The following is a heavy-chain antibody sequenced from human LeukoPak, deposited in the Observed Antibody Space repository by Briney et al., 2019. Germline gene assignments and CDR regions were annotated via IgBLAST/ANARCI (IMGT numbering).Heavy chain of an antibody. D-gene: IGHD6-13*01. CDR1: GFTFSSYS. CDR3: ARDRGQQLRTTFDY. J-gene: IGHJ4*02. CDR2: ISSSSSYI. Sequence: GGSLRLSCAASGFTFSSYSMNWVRQAPGKGLEWVSSISSSSSYIYYADSVKGRFTISRDNAKNSLYLQMNSLRAEDTAVYYCARDRGQQLRTTFDYWGQGTLVIVSS. V-gene: IGHV3-21*01.